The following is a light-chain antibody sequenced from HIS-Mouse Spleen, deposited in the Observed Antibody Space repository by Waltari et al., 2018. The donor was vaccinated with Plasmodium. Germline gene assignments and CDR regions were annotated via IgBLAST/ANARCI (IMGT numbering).Light chain of an antibody. J-gene: IGLJ2*01. Sequence: QSVLTQPPSASGTPGQRVTISCSGSSSHIGSNYVYWYQQHPGTAPKLLIYRNNQRPSGVPDRFSGSKSGTSASLAISGLRSEDEADYYCAAWDDSLSGVVFGGGTKLTVL. V-gene: IGLV1-47*01. CDR1: SSHIGSNY. CDR2: RNN. CDR3: AAWDDSLSGVV.